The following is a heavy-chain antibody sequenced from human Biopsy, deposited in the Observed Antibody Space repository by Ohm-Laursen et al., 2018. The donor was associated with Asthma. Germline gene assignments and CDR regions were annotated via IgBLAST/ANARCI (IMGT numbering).Heavy chain of an antibody. CDR2: IIPIFETA. CDR3: ARGDSSGWSHYYFDY. J-gene: IGHJ4*02. CDR1: GGTFSSYE. V-gene: IGHV1-69*13. D-gene: IGHD6-19*01. Sequence: SVKVSCKVSGGTFSSYEINWVRQAPGQGLEWMGGIIPIFETAHYAQKFRGRITINADESTSTIYMVLSSLRSEDTAVYYCARGDSSGWSHYYFDYWGQGTLVTVSS.